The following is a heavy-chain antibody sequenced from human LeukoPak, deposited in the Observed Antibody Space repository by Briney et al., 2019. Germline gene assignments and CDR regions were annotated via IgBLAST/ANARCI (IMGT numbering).Heavy chain of an antibody. D-gene: IGHD6-13*01. CDR2: INPNSGGT. Sequence: ASVKVSCKASGYTFTGYYMHWVRQAPGQGLEWMGWINPNSGGTNYPQKFQGWVTMTRDTSISTAYMELSRLRSDDTAVYYCARRLRRAGSAAFDIWGQGTMVTVSS. J-gene: IGHJ3*02. CDR1: GYTFTGYY. CDR3: ARRLRRAGSAAFDI. V-gene: IGHV1-2*04.